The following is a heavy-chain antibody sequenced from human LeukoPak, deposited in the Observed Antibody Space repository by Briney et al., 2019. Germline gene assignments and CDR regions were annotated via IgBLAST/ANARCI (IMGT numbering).Heavy chain of an antibody. J-gene: IGHJ3*02. CDR3: ARGDSSAFDI. CDR1: GFTFSTYR. Sequence: GGSLRSSCAASGFTFSTYRANWVRQAPGKGLEWVASIKQGESERYYVDSVNGRFTISRDNAKNSLYLQMNSLRAEDTAVYYCARGDSSAFDIWGQGTMVTVSS. D-gene: IGHD3-22*01. V-gene: IGHV3-7*04. CDR2: IKQGESER.